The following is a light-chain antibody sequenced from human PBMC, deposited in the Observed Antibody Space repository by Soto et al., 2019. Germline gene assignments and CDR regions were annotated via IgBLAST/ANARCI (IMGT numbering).Light chain of an antibody. CDR1: QSVSSSH. J-gene: IGKJ1*01. Sequence: EIVLTQSRDTLSLSPGESATLSCRASQSVSSSHLAWYQQKPGQAPRLLIYATSNRATGIPDRFSGSGSGTDFTLSISRLEPEDFALYHCQQYGTSPTFGQGTKVEIK. V-gene: IGKV3-20*01. CDR2: ATS. CDR3: QQYGTSPT.